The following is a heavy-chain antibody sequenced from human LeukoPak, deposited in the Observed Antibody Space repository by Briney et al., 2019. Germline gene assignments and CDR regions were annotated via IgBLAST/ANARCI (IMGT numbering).Heavy chain of an antibody. Sequence: SVKVSCKASGGTFSSYAISWVRQAPGQGLEWMGGIIPILGTANYAQKFQGRVTITADESTSTAYMELSSLRSEDTAVYYCARVDFSYYYDSSGYYSWFDPWGQGTLVTVSS. CDR1: GGTFSSYA. V-gene: IGHV1-69*13. CDR3: ARVDFSYYYDSSGYYSWFDP. J-gene: IGHJ5*02. D-gene: IGHD3-22*01. CDR2: IIPILGTA.